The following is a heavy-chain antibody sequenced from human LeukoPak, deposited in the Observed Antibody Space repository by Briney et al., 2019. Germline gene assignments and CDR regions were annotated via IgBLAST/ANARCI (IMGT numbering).Heavy chain of an antibody. Sequence: GRSLRLSCAASGFTFSSYAMHWVRQAPGKGLEWVAVISYDGSNKYYADSVKGRFTISRDNSKNTLYLQMNSLRAEDTALYYCAKGGYSSSWSYFFDYWGQGTLVTVSS. CDR2: ISYDGSNK. CDR3: AKGGYSSSWSYFFDY. CDR1: GFTFSSYA. D-gene: IGHD6-13*01. V-gene: IGHV3-30-3*01. J-gene: IGHJ4*02.